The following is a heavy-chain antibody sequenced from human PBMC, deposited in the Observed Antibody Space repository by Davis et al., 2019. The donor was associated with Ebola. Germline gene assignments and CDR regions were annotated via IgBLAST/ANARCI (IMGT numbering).Heavy chain of an antibody. D-gene: IGHD1-7*01. CDR2: IYYSGST. V-gene: IGHV4-59*01. Sequence: MPSETLSLTCTVSGGSISSYYWSWIRQPPGKGLEWIGYIYYSGSTDYNPSLKSRVTISVDTSKNQFSLKLSSVTAADTAVYYCAKDMNYGVPSWFDPWGQGTLVTVSS. CDR3: AKDMNYGVPSWFDP. J-gene: IGHJ5*02. CDR1: GGSISSYY.